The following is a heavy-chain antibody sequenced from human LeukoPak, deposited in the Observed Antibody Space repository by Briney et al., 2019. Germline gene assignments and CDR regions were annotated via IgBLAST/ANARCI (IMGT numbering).Heavy chain of an antibody. D-gene: IGHD1-26*01. CDR2: ITSTATT. Sequence: PGGSLRLSCAASGFTFSHYYMTWIRQAPGKGLEWVSYITSTATTYYADSVKGRFTISRSSGKNSLYLQMTSLRPEDTAMYYCASLTLGAIRTIYAFDLWGQGTMVTVYS. CDR1: GFTFSHYY. CDR3: ASLTLGAIRTIYAFDL. J-gene: IGHJ3*01. V-gene: IGHV3-69-1*01.